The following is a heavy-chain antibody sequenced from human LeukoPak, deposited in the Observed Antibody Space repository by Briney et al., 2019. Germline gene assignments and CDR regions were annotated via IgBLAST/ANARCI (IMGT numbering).Heavy chain of an antibody. J-gene: IGHJ4*02. Sequence: SETLSLTCAVYGGSFSGYYWSWIRRPPGKGLEWIGEINHSGSTNYNPSLKSRVTISVDASKNQFSLKLSSVTAADTAVYYCARQQWLVLGRNYYFDYWGQGTLVTVSS. V-gene: IGHV4-34*01. D-gene: IGHD6-19*01. CDR3: ARQQWLVLGRNYYFDY. CDR1: GGSFSGYY. CDR2: INHSGST.